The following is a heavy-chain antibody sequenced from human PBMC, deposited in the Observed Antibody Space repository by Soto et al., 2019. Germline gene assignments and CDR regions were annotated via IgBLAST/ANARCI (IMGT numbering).Heavy chain of an antibody. V-gene: IGHV3-23*01. CDR3: AKGLTGTFYAFDI. D-gene: IGHD1-7*01. Sequence: GGSLRLSCAASGFTFSSYGMHWVRQAPGKGLEWVSAISGGGSSTYYADSVKGRFTISRDNSKNTLYLQMNSLRAEDTAVYYCAKGLTGTFYAFDIWGQGTMVTVSS. CDR2: ISGGGSST. CDR1: GFTFSSYG. J-gene: IGHJ3*02.